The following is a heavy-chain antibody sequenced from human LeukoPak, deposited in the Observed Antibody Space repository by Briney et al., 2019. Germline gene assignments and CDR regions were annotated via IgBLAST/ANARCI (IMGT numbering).Heavy chain of an antibody. D-gene: IGHD5-24*01. CDR3: ARERDGYNSVFAFDV. Sequence: GGSLRLSCAASGFTFSSYSMNWVRQAPGKGLEWVSYITPSTSTIYYADSVKGRFTISGDNAKKSVYLQMNSLRDDDTAMYYCARERDGYNSVFAFDVWGQGTMVTVSS. J-gene: IGHJ3*01. V-gene: IGHV3-48*02. CDR1: GFTFSSYS. CDR2: ITPSTSTI.